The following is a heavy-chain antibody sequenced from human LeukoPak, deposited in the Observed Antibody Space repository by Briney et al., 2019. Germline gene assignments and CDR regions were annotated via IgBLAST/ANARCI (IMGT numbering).Heavy chain of an antibody. J-gene: IGHJ6*02. CDR1: GFTFSSYG. D-gene: IGHD3-22*01. Sequence: GGSLRLSCAASGFTFSSYGMHWVRQAPGKGLEWVAVIWYDGSNKYYADSVKGRFTISRDNSKNTLYLQMNSLRAEDTAVYYCAREGYDSSGYLYYYYGMDVWGQGTTVTV. CDR2: IWYDGSNK. V-gene: IGHV3-33*01. CDR3: AREGYDSSGYLYYYYGMDV.